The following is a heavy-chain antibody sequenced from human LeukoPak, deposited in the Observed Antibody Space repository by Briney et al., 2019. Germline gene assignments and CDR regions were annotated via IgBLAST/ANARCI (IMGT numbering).Heavy chain of an antibody. J-gene: IGHJ6*03. CDR3: ARDAGHYYYYMDV. Sequence: SETLSLTCTVSGGSISSGSYYWSWIRQPPGKGLEWIGSIYHSGSTYYNPSLKSRVTISVDTSKNQFSLKLSSVTAADTAVYYCARDAGHYYYYMDVWGKGTTVTVSS. CDR1: GGSISSGSYY. CDR2: IYHSGST. V-gene: IGHV4-39*07. D-gene: IGHD1-1*01.